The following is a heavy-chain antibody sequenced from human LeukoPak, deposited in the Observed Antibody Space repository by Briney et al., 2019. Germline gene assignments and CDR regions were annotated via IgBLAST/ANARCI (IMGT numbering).Heavy chain of an antibody. Sequence: PGGSLRLSCAASGFTFSSYWMSWVRQAPGKGLEWVATIKQDGSEKYYVDSGKGRFTISRDNAKNSLYLQMNSLRAEDTVVYYCARDPEGAITPENWGQGTLVTVSS. V-gene: IGHV3-7*01. J-gene: IGHJ4*02. CDR2: IKQDGSEK. D-gene: IGHD1-26*01. CDR1: GFTFSSYW. CDR3: ARDPEGAITPEN.